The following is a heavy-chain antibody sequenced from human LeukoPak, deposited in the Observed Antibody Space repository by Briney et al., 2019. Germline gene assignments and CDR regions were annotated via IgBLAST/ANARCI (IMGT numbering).Heavy chain of an antibody. Sequence: PSETLSLTCTVSGGSISSSSYYWGWIRQPPGKGLEWIGSIYYSGGTYYNPSLKSRVTISVDTSKNQFSLKLSSVTAADTAVYYCARAYCGGDCYSGWFDPWGQGTLVTVSS. D-gene: IGHD2-21*02. CDR1: GGSISSSSYY. V-gene: IGHV4-39*07. J-gene: IGHJ5*02. CDR3: ARAYCGGDCYSGWFDP. CDR2: IYYSGGT.